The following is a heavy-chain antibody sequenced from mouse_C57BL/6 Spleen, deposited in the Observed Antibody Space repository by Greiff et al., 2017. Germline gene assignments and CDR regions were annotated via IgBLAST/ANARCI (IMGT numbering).Heavy chain of an antibody. J-gene: IGHJ3*01. CDR1: GYAFTNYL. Sequence: QVQLKESGAELVRPGTSVKVSCKASGYAFTNYLIEWVKQRPGQGLEWIGVINPGSGGTNYNEKFKGKATLTADKSSSTAYMQLSSLTSEDSAVYFCARSYDGYYTPWFAYWGQGTLVTVSA. V-gene: IGHV1-54*01. D-gene: IGHD2-3*01. CDR2: INPGSGGT. CDR3: ARSYDGYYTPWFAY.